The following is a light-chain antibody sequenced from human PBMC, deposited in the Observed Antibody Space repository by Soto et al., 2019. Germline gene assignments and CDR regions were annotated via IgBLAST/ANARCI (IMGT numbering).Light chain of an antibody. CDR3: QQSGSSPWT. Sequence: EIVLTQSPATLSLSPGERATLSCRASQSVSSYLAWYQQKPGQAPRLLIYSASRRATGFPARFSGSGSGTDFTLTISRLEPEDFAVYYCQQSGSSPWTFGQGTKVDIK. J-gene: IGKJ1*01. V-gene: IGKV3-20*01. CDR1: QSVSSY. CDR2: SAS.